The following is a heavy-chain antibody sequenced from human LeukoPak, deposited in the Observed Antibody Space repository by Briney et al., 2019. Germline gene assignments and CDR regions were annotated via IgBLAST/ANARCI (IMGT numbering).Heavy chain of an antibody. D-gene: IGHD2-21*01. V-gene: IGHV3-21*04. CDR1: GFTFTSYT. CDR3: ARAVIGGGPIPFDY. J-gene: IGHJ4*02. CDR2: ISSSSSYI. Sequence: GGSLRLSCAASGFTFTSYTMNWVRQAPGKGLEWVSSISSSSSYIYYADSVKGRFTISRDNAKNSLYLQMNSLRAEDTAVYYCARAVIGGGPIPFDYWGQGTLVTVSS.